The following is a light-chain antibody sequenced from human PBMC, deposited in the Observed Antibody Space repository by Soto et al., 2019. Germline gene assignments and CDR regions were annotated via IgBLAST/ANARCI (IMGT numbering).Light chain of an antibody. Sequence: DVQLTQSPSFLSASVGDRVTITCRASQGISSYLAWHQQKPGKAPKLLIYAASTLQSGVPSRFSGSGSGTEFTLTISSLQTDDLATYYCQQYNSYSPRTFGQGTKV. CDR2: AAS. CDR3: QQYNSYSPRT. CDR1: QGISSY. V-gene: IGKV1-9*01. J-gene: IGKJ1*01.